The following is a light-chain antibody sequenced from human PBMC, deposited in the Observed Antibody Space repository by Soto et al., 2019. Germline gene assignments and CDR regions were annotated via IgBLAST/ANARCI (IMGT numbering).Light chain of an antibody. V-gene: IGLV2-14*03. CDR1: SSDVGGYDY. CDR3: SSYASKTPVV. J-gene: IGLJ3*02. Sequence: QSVLTQPASVSGSPGQSITISCTGTSSDVGGYDYVSWYQQHPGKAPKLMIFDVSNRPSGISYRFSGSKSGNTAFLTISGLQAEDEADYYCSSYASKTPVVFGGGTKLTVL. CDR2: DVS.